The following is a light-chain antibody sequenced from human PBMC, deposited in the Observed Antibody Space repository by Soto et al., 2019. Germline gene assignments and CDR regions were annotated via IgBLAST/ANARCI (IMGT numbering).Light chain of an antibody. CDR3: QQYGSSPWT. J-gene: IGKJ1*01. V-gene: IGKV3-20*01. CDR1: QSVRSNY. CDR2: GAS. Sequence: EIVLTQSPGTLSLSPGERATLSCRASQSVRSNYLAWYQQKPGQAPRLLIYGASSRATGIPDRFSGSGSETDFTLTISRLEPEDFAVYYCQQYGSSPWTFGQGTKVEIK.